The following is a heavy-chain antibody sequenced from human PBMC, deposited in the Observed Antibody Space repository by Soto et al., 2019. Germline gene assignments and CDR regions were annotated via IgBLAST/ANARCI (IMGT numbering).Heavy chain of an antibody. CDR1: GGTFSSYA. CDR3: ASQWLERRYYYYGMDV. V-gene: IGHV1-69*06. D-gene: IGHD6-19*01. J-gene: IGHJ6*02. Sequence: QVQLVQSGAEVKTPGSSVKVSCKASGGTFSSYAISWVRQAPGQGLEWMGGIIPIFGTANYAQKFQGRVTINADKAKSTAYMELSIMRSEDTAVYYGASQWLERRYYYYGMDVWGQGTTVTVSS. CDR2: IIPIFGTA.